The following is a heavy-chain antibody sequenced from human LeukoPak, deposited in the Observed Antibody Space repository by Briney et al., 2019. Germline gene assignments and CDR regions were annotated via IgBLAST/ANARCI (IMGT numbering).Heavy chain of an antibody. J-gene: IGHJ4*02. CDR3: ARPGQLGEYTPYYFDY. Sequence: HGESLKISCKGSGYSFTSYWIGWVRQMSGKGLEWMGIIYPGDSDTRYGPSFQGQVTISADKSISTAYLQWSSLKASDTAMYYCARPGQLGEYTPYYFDYWGQGVLVTVSS. CDR1: GYSFTSYW. CDR2: IYPGDSDT. V-gene: IGHV5-51*01. D-gene: IGHD3-16*01.